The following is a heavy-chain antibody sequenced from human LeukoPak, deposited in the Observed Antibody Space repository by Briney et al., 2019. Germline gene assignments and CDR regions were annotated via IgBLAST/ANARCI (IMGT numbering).Heavy chain of an antibody. D-gene: IGHD2-15*01. CDR3: ASATLRCSGGSCYEMDV. V-gene: IGHV1-69*06. CDR2: IIPLFGTP. Sequence: EASVKVSCKASGGTFSSYTISWVRQAPGQGLEWMGGIIPLFGTPDYAQKFQDRLTITAGKSTSTAYMELSSLRSEDTAVYYCASATLRCSGGSCYEMDVWGKGTTVTVSS. CDR1: GGTFSSYT. J-gene: IGHJ6*04.